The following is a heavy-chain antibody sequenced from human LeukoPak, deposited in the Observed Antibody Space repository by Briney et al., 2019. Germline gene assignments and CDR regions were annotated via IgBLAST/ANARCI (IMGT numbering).Heavy chain of an antibody. CDR2: ISGSGGST. CDR1: GFSFSSYG. D-gene: IGHD5-12*01. Sequence: TGGSLRLSCAASGFSFSSYGMSWVRQAPGKGLEWVSAISGSGGSTYYADSVKGRFTISRDNSKNTLYLQMNSLRAEDTAVYYCAKDRGAATIRGIDYWGQGTLVTVSS. V-gene: IGHV3-23*01. J-gene: IGHJ4*02. CDR3: AKDRGAATIRGIDY.